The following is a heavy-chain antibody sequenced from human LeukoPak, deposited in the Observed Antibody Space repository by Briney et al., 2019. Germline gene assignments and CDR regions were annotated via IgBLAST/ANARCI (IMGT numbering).Heavy chain of an antibody. CDR2: SIPIFGTK. V-gene: IGHV1-69*05. CDR3: ERDRIPAAPSYSYFYMDV. D-gene: IGHD6-13*01. Sequence: SVKVSCKASGGDLSRYGISWVRLAPGQGLEWMVGSIPIFGTKNYAQRFQGRVTTNTDEYKSAVYMELSSLRSEDTAVYYCERDRIPAAPSYSYFYMDVWGKGTTVTVSS. CDR1: GGDLSRYG. J-gene: IGHJ6*03.